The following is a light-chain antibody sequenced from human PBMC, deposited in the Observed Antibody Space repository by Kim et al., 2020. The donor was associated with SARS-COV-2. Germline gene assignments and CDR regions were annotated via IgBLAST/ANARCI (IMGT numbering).Light chain of an antibody. CDR3: NSRDSSGNHV. Sequence: VALGQTVRITCQGDSLRSYYASWYQQKPGQAPVLVIYGKNNRPSGIPDRFSGSSSGNTASLTITGTQAEDEADYYCNSRDSSGNHVFGTGTKVTVL. CDR1: SLRSYY. CDR2: GKN. V-gene: IGLV3-19*01. J-gene: IGLJ1*01.